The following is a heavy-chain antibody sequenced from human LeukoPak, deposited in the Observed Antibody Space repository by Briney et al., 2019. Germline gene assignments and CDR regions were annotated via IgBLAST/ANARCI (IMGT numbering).Heavy chain of an antibody. V-gene: IGHV3-7*01. Sequence: TGGSLRLSCAASGFTFSSYAMSWVRQAPGKGLEWVANIKQDGSEKYYVDSVKGRFTISRDNAKNSLYLQMNSLRAEDTAVYYCARERTRGYSYGSDFDYWGQGTLVTVSS. CDR2: IKQDGSEK. CDR3: ARERTRGYSYGSDFDY. J-gene: IGHJ4*02. CDR1: GFTFSSYA. D-gene: IGHD5-18*01.